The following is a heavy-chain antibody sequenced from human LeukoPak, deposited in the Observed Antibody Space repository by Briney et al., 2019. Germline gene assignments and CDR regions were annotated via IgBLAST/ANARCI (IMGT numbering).Heavy chain of an antibody. D-gene: IGHD3-3*01. CDR2: IYYSGST. CDR1: GGSISSYY. CDR3: ASGSPGYYDFWSGYSKSYYYYGMDV. Sequence: SETLSLTCTVSGGSISSYYWSWIRQPPGKGLEWIGYIYYSGSTNYNPSLKSRVTISVDTSKNQFSLKLSSVTAADTAVYYCASGSPGYYDFWSGYSKSYYYYGMDVWGQGTTDTVSS. J-gene: IGHJ6*02. V-gene: IGHV4-59*08.